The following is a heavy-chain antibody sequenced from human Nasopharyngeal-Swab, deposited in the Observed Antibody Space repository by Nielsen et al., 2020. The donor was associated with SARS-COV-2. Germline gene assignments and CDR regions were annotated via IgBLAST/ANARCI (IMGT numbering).Heavy chain of an antibody. CDR2: IKQDGSEK. D-gene: IGHD4-17*01. CDR3: ARDRNTVKGDY. V-gene: IGHV3-7*05. J-gene: IGHJ4*02. CDR1: GFTFSSYW. Sequence: GESLKISCAASGFTFSSYWMSWVRQAPGKGPEWVANIKQDGSEKYYVDSVKGRFTISRDNAKNSLYLQMNSLRAEDTAVYYCARDRNTVKGDYWGQGTLVTVSS.